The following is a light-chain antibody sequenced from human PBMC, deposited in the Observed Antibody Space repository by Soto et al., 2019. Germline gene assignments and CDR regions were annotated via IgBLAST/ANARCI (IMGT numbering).Light chain of an antibody. CDR2: GAS. V-gene: IGKV1-27*01. Sequence: DFQMTQSPPSLSASVGDRVTITCRASQGISTYLDWYQQKPGKVPKLLISGASTLQSGVTSRFSGTGSGTDFTLTISNLQPEDVATYYCQKHNGAPFTFGPGTKVDIK. CDR3: QKHNGAPFT. CDR1: QGISTY. J-gene: IGKJ3*01.